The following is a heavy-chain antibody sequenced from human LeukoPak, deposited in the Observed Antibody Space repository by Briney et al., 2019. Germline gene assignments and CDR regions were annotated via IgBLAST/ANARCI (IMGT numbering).Heavy chain of an antibody. Sequence: GESLKISCKGSGYSFPDYWIDWVRQMPGQGLEWMGMIYPADSDTRYSPSFQGQVTISADKSINTAYLQWSTLKASDSATYYCARRRGDGYNSPFDYWGQGTLVTVPS. CDR1: GYSFPDYW. J-gene: IGHJ4*02. CDR3: ARRRGDGYNSPFDY. D-gene: IGHD5-24*01. V-gene: IGHV5-51*01. CDR2: IYPADSDT.